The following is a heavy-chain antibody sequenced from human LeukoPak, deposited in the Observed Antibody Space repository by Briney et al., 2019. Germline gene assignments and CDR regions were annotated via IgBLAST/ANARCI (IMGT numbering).Heavy chain of an antibody. J-gene: IGHJ4*02. CDR2: ISWNSGSI. Sequence: LGGSLRLSCAASGFTFDDYAMHWVRQAPGKGLEWVSGISWNSGSIGYADSVKGRFTISRDNAKNSLYLQMNSLRAEDTALYYCAKADYYDSSGFPDYWGQGTLVTVSS. V-gene: IGHV3-9*01. D-gene: IGHD3-22*01. CDR1: GFTFDDYA. CDR3: AKADYYDSSGFPDY.